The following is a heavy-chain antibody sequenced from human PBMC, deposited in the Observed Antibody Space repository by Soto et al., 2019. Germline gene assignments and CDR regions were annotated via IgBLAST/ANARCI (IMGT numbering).Heavy chain of an antibody. V-gene: IGHV3-15*07. CDR2: VKSKTDGGTS. CDR1: GFIFSNAW. D-gene: IGHD2-2*01. CDR3: TTDCYSTSIVVGFDY. Sequence: GGSLRLSCAASGFIFSNAWINWVRQAPGKGLEWVGRVKSKTDGGTSDYAAPVKGRFAVSRDDSRNMVYLQMNSLKTEYTGIYFCTTDCYSTSIVVGFDYWGQAAVDTVTS. J-gene: IGHJ4*02.